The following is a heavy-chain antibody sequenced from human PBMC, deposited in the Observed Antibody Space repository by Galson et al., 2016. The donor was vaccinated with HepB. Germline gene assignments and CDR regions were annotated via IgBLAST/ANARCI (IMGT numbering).Heavy chain of an antibody. Sequence: ETLSLTCAVSGASISDSNWWTWVRQVPGKGLEWIGEIYHPATSNNNPFLNSRFTLSVDKSRNQFSLNITSLTAADTAVYYCARATVIPGARMVFDSWGQGTLLTVSS. CDR2: IYHPATS. CDR3: ARATVIPGARMVFDS. CDR1: GASISDSNW. V-gene: IGHV4-4*02. J-gene: IGHJ5*01. D-gene: IGHD4-11*01.